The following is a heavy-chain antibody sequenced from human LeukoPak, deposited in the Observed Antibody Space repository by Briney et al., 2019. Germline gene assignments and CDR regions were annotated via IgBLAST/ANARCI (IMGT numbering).Heavy chain of an antibody. CDR3: ARRGDCSSTSCYRGYYYYYYMDV. D-gene: IGHD2-2*02. V-gene: IGHV3-48*04. CDR2: ISSSSSTI. CDR1: GFTFSSYS. J-gene: IGHJ6*03. Sequence: PGGSLTLFCAASGFTFSSYSMNWVRQAQGEGLEWVSYISSSSSTIYYADCVKGRFTISRDNAKNSLYLKMNSLRAEDTAVYHCARRGDCSSTSCYRGYYYYYYMDVWGKGTTVTVSS.